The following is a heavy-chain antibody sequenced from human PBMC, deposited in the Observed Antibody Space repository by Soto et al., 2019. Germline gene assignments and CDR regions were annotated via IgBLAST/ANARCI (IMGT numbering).Heavy chain of an antibody. Sequence: SVKFSCKDSGGTFSSYAISWVRQAPGQGLEWMGGIIPIFGTAHYAQKLQGRVTITADESTSTAYMELSSLGSEDTVVYYCAREHGQLLSFYFDYWGQGTLDTVSS. V-gene: IGHV1-69*01. CDR2: IIPIFGTA. CDR3: AREHGQLLSFYFDY. J-gene: IGHJ4*02. CDR1: GGTFSSYA. D-gene: IGHD2-2*01.